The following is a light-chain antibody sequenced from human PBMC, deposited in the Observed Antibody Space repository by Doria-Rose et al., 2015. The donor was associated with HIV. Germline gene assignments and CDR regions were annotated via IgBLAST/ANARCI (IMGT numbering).Light chain of an antibody. CDR3: QHYNTYPFT. CDR2: TAS. J-gene: IGKJ2*01. CDR1: QSISSW. V-gene: IGKV1-5*03. Sequence: DTRVTQSPSTLSASVGDRVTITCRASQSISSWLAWYRQKPGKAPKVLIYTASSLESGVPSRFSGSGSGTEFTLTISSLQPDDFATYYCQHYNTYPFTFGQGTKVEIK.